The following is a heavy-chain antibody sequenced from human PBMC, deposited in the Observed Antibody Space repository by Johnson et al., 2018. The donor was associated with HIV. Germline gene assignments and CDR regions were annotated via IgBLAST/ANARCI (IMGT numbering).Heavy chain of an antibody. V-gene: IGHV3-66*01. J-gene: IGHJ3*02. CDR1: GFTVSSNY. CDR3: ARPVVADYRGAFDI. Sequence: VQLVESGGGLVQPGGSLRLSCAASGFTVSSNYMSWVRQAPGKGLEWVSIIYSGGRAYYADSVKGRFIISRDNSKNTLYLQMNSLRAEDTAVYYCARPVVADYRGAFDIWGQGTMVTVSS. D-gene: IGHD3-22*01. CDR2: IYSGGRA.